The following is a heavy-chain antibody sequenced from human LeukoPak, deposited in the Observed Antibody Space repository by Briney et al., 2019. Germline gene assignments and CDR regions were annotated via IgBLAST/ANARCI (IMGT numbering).Heavy chain of an antibody. CDR2: ISRDGRDK. V-gene: IGHV3-30*18. Sequence: HPGRSLRLSCAASGFTFSTYAMHWVRQGPGKGLEWVAVISRDGRDKHHADSVKGRFTISRDNSKNTLYLDMNSLRADDTAVYYCAKSSSGSWAQALDYWGQGTLVTVSS. D-gene: IGHD2-15*01. CDR3: AKSSSGSWAQALDY. CDR1: GFTFSTYA. J-gene: IGHJ4*02.